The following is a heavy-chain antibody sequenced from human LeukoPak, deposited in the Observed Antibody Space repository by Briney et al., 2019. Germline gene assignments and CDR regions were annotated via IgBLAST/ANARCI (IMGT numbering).Heavy chain of an antibody. J-gene: IGHJ4*02. V-gene: IGHV1-8*02. Sequence: ASVKVSCKASGYIFTNYDINWVRQATGQGLEWMGWMTPNSGDTGYAQKFQGRVTMTRDTSISTAYMELSRLRSDDTAVYYCATNFNGGEGYWGQGTLVTVSS. CDR1: GYIFTNYD. D-gene: IGHD1-7*01. CDR2: MTPNSGDT. CDR3: ATNFNGGEGY.